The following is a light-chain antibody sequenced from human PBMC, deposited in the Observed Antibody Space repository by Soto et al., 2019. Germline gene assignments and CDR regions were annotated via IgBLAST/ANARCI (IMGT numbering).Light chain of an antibody. CDR2: AAS. V-gene: IGKV1-39*01. J-gene: IGKJ5*01. Sequence: DIQMTQSPSSLSASVGDRVTITCRASQSISSYLNWYQQKPGKAPKLLIYAASSLQSGVPSRFSGSGSGTDFTLTINSLQPEDFAIYYCQQSYGNPITFGQGTRLEIK. CDR1: QSISSY. CDR3: QQSYGNPIT.